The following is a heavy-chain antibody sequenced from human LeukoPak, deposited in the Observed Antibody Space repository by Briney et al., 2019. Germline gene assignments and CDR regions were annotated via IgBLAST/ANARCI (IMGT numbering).Heavy chain of an antibody. CDR3: ARANPKPLDY. CDR2: INHSGST. V-gene: IGHV4-34*01. CDR1: GGSFSGYY. Sequence: SETLSLTCAVYGGSFSGYYWSWIRQPPGKGLEWIGEINHSGSTNYNPSLKSRVTISVDTSKNQFSLKLSSVTAADTAVYYCARANPKPLDYWAREPWSPSPQ. J-gene: IGHJ4*02.